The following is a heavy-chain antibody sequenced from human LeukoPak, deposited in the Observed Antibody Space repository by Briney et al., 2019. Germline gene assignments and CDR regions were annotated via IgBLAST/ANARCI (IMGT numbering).Heavy chain of an antibody. V-gene: IGHV3-23*01. Sequence: GGSLRLSCAASGFTFSSYAMSWVRQAPGKGLEWVSAISGSGGSTYYADSVKGRFTISRDNSKNTLYLQMNSLRAEDTAVFYCAQIGYNYWYFDLWGRGTLVTVSS. CDR2: ISGSGGST. D-gene: IGHD5-24*01. J-gene: IGHJ2*01. CDR3: AQIGYNYWYFDL. CDR1: GFTFSSYA.